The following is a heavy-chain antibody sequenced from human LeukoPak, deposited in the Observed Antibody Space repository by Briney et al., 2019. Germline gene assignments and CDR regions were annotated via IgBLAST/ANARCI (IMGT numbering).Heavy chain of an antibody. CDR3: ARERYCTSATCYVGTPFDY. Sequence: GGSLRLSCAASGFTFSTYYMTWVRQAPGKGLEWVAGIKQDGSENYYVDSVKGRFTISRDNSKSSLSLQMNSLRAEDTALYSCARERYCTSATCYVGTPFDYWGQGTLVTVSS. CDR1: GFTFSTYY. CDR2: IKQDGSEN. V-gene: IGHV3-7*01. J-gene: IGHJ4*02. D-gene: IGHD2-2*01.